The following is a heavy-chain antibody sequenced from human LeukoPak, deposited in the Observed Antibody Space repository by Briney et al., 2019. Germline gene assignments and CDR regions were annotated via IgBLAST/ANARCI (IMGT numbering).Heavy chain of an antibody. CDR1: GLTLGNKD. CDR2: ISSSGRTT. J-gene: IGHJ4*02. CDR3: ARDLGTSAITGY. Sequence: GGSLRLSCPVSGLTLGNKDMNWVRQAPGEGLEWVSYISSSGRTTLYADSVKGRFTISRNNAKDSLYLQLNSLRVEDTAVYYCARDLGTSAITGYWGQGTLVTVSS. D-gene: IGHD7-27*01. V-gene: IGHV3-48*03.